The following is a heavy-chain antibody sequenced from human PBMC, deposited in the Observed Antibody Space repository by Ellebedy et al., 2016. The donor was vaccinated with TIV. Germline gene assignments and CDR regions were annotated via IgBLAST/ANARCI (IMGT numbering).Heavy chain of an antibody. J-gene: IGHJ4*02. CDR2: LGGSSENT. Sequence: GESLKIPCAASGFTFSNYAMSWVRQAPGKGLEWVSALGGSSENTYYADSVQGRFTISRDNSENTLYLQMHSLRAEDTAVYYRAKTASKGRGWRTPIDYWGQGTLVTVSS. CDR1: GFTFSNYA. CDR3: AKTASKGRGWRTPIDY. D-gene: IGHD6-19*01. V-gene: IGHV3-23*01.